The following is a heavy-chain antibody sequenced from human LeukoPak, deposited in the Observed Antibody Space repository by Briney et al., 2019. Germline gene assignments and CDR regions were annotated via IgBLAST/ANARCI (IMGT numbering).Heavy chain of an antibody. J-gene: IGHJ4*02. Sequence: ETLSLTCTVSGGSISSYYWSWIRQPPGKGLEWIGYIYYSGSINYNPSLKSRVSISVDTSKNQFSLKLSSVTAADTAVYYCARQAELISGNYYDYWGQGTL. V-gene: IGHV4-59*08. CDR1: GGSISSYY. CDR3: ARQAELISGNYYDY. D-gene: IGHD3-10*01. CDR2: IYYSGSI.